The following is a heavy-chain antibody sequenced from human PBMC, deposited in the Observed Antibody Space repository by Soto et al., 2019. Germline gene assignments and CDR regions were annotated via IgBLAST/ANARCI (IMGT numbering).Heavy chain of an antibody. V-gene: IGHV1-69*04. CDR2: IIPILGIA. Sequence: SVKVSCKASGGTFSSYTISWVRQAPGQGLEWMGRIIPILGIANSAQKLQGRVTLTTDTSTSTAYMELRSLRSDDTAVYYCARDRWAFDIWGQGTMVTVSS. CDR3: ARDRWAFDI. D-gene: IGHD2-15*01. CDR1: GGTFSSYT. J-gene: IGHJ3*02.